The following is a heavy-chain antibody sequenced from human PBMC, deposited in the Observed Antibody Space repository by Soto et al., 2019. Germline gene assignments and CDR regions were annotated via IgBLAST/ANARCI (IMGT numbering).Heavy chain of an antibody. V-gene: IGHV1-69*13. CDR1: GGTFSSYA. Sequence: SVKVSCKASGGTFSSYAISWVRQAPGQGLEWMGGIIPIFGTANYAQKFQGRVTITADESTSTAYMELSSLRSEDTAVYYCARNQYDSSGYYYYYYGMDVWGQGTTVTVSS. CDR3: ARNQYDSSGYYYYYYGMDV. J-gene: IGHJ6*02. CDR2: IIPIFGTA. D-gene: IGHD3-22*01.